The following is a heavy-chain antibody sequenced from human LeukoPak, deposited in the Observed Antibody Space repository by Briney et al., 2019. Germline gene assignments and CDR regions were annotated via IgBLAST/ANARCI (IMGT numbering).Heavy chain of an antibody. CDR3: TPGWQQLPPRNAFDI. Sequence: GGSLRLSCTASGFTFGDYAMSWFRQAPGKGLELVGFIRSKAYGGTTEYAASVKGRFTISRDDSKSIAYLQMSSLKTEDTAVYYCTPGWQQLPPRNAFDIWGQGTMVTVSS. CDR1: GFTFGDYA. J-gene: IGHJ3*02. CDR2: IRSKAYGGTT. D-gene: IGHD6-13*01. V-gene: IGHV3-49*03.